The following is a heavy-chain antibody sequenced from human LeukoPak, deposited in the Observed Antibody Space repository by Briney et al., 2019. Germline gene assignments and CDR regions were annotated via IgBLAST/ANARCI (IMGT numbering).Heavy chain of an antibody. CDR3: ASYGSGSYFGY. J-gene: IGHJ4*02. CDR1: GYTFTSYY. V-gene: IGHV1-46*01. Sequence: ASVKVSCKASGYTFTSYYMHWVRQAPGQGLEWMGIINPGGGSTSYAQKFQGRVTMTRDTSTSTVYMELSSLRSEDTAVYYCASYGSGSYFGYWGQGTLVTVSS. CDR2: INPGGGST. D-gene: IGHD3-10*01.